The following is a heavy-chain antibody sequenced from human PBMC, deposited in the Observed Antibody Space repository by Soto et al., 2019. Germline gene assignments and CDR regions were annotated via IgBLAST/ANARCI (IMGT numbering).Heavy chain of an antibody. CDR3: ARTQMVRGVIIRLFDY. D-gene: IGHD3-10*01. Sequence: SETLSLTCTVSGGSISSYYWSWIRQPPGKGLEWIEYIYYSGSTNYNPSLKSRVTISVDTSKNQFSLKLSSVTAADTAVYYCARTQMVRGVIIRLFDYWGQGTLVTVSS. J-gene: IGHJ4*02. CDR1: GGSISSYY. CDR2: IYYSGST. V-gene: IGHV4-59*01.